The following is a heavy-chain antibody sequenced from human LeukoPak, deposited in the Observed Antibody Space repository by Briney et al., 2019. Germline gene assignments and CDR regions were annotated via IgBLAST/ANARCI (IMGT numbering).Heavy chain of an antibody. CDR3: ARGKMATGFDR. V-gene: IGHV6-1*01. CDR2: TYYRSRWNY. J-gene: IGHJ4*02. Sequence: SQTLSLTCAISGDSVSNDNAVWNWIRQSPSRGLEWLGRTYYRSRWNYDYAVSVKGRMTINPDTSKNHFSLQLNSLAPEDTALYCCARGKMATGFDRWGQGTLVTVSS. CDR1: GDSVSNDNAV. D-gene: IGHD5-24*01.